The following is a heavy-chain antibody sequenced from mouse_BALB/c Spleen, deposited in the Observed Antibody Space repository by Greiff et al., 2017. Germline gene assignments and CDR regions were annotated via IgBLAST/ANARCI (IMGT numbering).Heavy chain of an antibody. V-gene: IGHV5-12-1*01. CDR1: GFAFSSYD. CDR3: ARQGILRPYYAMDY. J-gene: IGHJ4*01. Sequence: EVKLVESGGGLVKPGGSLKLSCAASGFAFSSYDMSWVRQTPEKRLEWVAYISSGGGSTYYPDTVKGRFTISRDNAKNTLYLQMSSLKSEDTAMYYCARQGILRPYYAMDYWGQGTSVTVSS. D-gene: IGHD1-2*01. CDR2: ISSGGGST.